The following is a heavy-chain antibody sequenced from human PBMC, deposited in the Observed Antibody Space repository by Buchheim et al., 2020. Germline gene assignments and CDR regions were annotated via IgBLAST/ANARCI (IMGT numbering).Heavy chain of an antibody. J-gene: IGHJ4*02. CDR1: GFTFSSYA. V-gene: IGHV3-48*03. CDR3: ARDFDY. Sequence: EVQLLESGGGLVQPGGSLRLSCAASGFTFSSYAMSWVRQAPGKGLEWLSYITSGSALYYADSVKGRFTISRDNAKNSLYLQMNSLRVEDTAVYYCARDFDYWGQGTL. CDR2: ITSGSAL.